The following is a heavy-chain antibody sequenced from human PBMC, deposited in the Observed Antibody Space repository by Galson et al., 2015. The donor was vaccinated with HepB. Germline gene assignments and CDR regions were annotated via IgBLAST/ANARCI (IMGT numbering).Heavy chain of an antibody. V-gene: IGHV3-66*01. D-gene: IGHD6-13*01. CDR1: GFTVSHTY. Sequence: SLRHSCRSSGFTVSHTYKRWVPQAPGKGLEWVAVIYSAGSTHHADSVKGRFTISKDSSKNTLYLQMNSLRTEDTAVYYRARGGTAGGTWGQGTLVTVSS. CDR2: IYSAGST. J-gene: IGHJ5*02. CDR3: ARGGTAGGT.